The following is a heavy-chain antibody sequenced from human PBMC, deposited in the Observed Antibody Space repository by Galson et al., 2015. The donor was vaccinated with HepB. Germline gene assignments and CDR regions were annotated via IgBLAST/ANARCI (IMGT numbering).Heavy chain of an antibody. CDR3: ARGRAFDI. J-gene: IGHJ3*02. CDR2: MNHSGRT. Sequence: ETLSLTCTVNDGSFRGYQWSWIRQPPGKGLEWIGEMNHSGRTDTNPSLKSRVTISVDTSNNQFSLRLSSVTAADTAVYYCARGRAFDIWDQGAMVTVSS. V-gene: IGHV4-34*01. CDR1: DGSFRGYQ.